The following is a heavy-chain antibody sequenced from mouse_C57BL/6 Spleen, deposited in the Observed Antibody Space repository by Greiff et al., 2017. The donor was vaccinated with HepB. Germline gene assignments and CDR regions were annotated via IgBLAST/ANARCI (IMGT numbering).Heavy chain of an antibody. CDR3: ARHGDWGFAY. V-gene: IGHV1-69*01. CDR1: GYTFTSYW. J-gene: IGHJ3*01. CDR2: IDPSDSYT. D-gene: IGHD4-1*01. Sequence: QVQLQQRGAELVMPGASVKLSCKASGYTFTSYWMHWVKQRPGQGLEWIGEIDPSDSYTNYNQKFKDKATLTADKSSSTVYMELSRLTSEDSAVYFCARHGDWGFAYWGQGTLVTVSA.